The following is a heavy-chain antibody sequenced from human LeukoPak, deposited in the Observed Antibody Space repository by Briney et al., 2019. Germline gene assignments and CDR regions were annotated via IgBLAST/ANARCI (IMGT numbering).Heavy chain of an antibody. CDR3: ARDGHYYYDSSGYYYVLDY. D-gene: IGHD3-22*01. Sequence: PSETLSLTCTVSGGSISSGSYYWSWIRQPAGKGLEWIGRMYTSGSTNYNPSLKSRVTISVDTSKNQFSLKLSSVTAADTAVYYCARDGHYYYDSSGYYYVLDYWGQGTLVTVSS. CDR1: GGSISSGSYY. V-gene: IGHV4-61*02. CDR2: MYTSGST. J-gene: IGHJ4*02.